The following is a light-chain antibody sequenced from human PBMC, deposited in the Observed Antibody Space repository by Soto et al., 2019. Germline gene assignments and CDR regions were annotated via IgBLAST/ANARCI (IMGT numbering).Light chain of an antibody. CDR2: KSS. CDR3: QQYNSYSWT. CDR1: QSISSW. J-gene: IGKJ1*01. Sequence: DIQMAQAPSTLSASVGDRVTITCRASQSISSWLAWYPQKPGKAPKLLVYKSSSLESGDPSRFSGSGSGTEFTLTISSLQPDDLATYYCQQYNSYSWTFGQGTKVEIK. V-gene: IGKV1-5*03.